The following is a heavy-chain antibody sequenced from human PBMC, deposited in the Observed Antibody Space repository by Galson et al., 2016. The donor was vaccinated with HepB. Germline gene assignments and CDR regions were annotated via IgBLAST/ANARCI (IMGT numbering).Heavy chain of an antibody. CDR3: ARGRGVYRSSEDGLWFDP. V-gene: IGHV3-30*04. J-gene: IGHJ5*02. Sequence: SLRLSCAGSGFTLSSYAMHWVRQAPGKGPEWMAVTSADGTDEDYADSVKGRFTISRDNSENTLYLQMNSLRPDDTAVYYCARGRGVYRSSEDGLWFDPWGQGTLVTVSS. D-gene: IGHD6-13*01. CDR2: TSADGTDE. CDR1: GFTLSSYA.